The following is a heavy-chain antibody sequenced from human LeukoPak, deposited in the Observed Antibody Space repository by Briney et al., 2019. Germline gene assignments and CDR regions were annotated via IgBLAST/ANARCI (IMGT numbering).Heavy chain of an antibody. J-gene: IGHJ4*02. CDR3: AKAFMVYGGSRAYFDY. D-gene: IGHD4-23*01. Sequence: GGSLRLSCAASGFTFSSYSMSWVRQAPGKGLEWVAAINCSGGSTYYAYSVKRRFTISRDNSKNTLYLQMNSLRAEDTAVYYCAKAFMVYGGSRAYFDYWGQGTLVTVSS. V-gene: IGHV3-23*01. CDR2: INCSGGST. CDR1: GFTFSSYS.